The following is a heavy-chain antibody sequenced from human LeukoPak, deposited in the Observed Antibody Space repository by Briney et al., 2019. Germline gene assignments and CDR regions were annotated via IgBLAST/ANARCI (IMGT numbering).Heavy chain of an antibody. J-gene: IGHJ4*02. CDR1: VGSISRYY. CDR2: IYTSGGT. V-gene: IGHV4-4*07. Sequence: PSETLSLTCAVSVGSISRYYWSWIRQPAGKGLEWIGRIYTSGGTNYNPPLKSLVTISVDKSKNQFSINMSSVTAADTALYYCARDSSEYSSSLGIDYWGQGTLVTVSS. D-gene: IGHD6-6*01. CDR3: ARDSSEYSSSLGIDY.